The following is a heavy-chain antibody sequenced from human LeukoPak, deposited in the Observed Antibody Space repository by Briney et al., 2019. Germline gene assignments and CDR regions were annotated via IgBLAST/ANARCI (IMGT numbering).Heavy chain of an antibody. J-gene: IGHJ5*02. CDR2: ISSSSTM. Sequence: GGSLRLSCAASGFTFSSYSMNWVRQAPGKGLEWVSYISSSSTMYYADSVKGRFTISRDNAKNSLYLQMNSLRAEDTAVYYCARDLRYCSGGSCYYWFDPWGQGTLVTVSS. V-gene: IGHV3-48*01. D-gene: IGHD2-15*01. CDR1: GFTFSSYS. CDR3: ARDLRYCSGGSCYYWFDP.